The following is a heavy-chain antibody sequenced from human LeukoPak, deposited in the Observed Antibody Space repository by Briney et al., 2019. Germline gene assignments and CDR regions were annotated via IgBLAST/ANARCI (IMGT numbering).Heavy chain of an antibody. V-gene: IGHV3-30-3*01. CDR2: ISYDGSNK. CDR3: AREILPTYYDFWSGPPRGAFDI. J-gene: IGHJ3*02. Sequence: GGSLKLSCAASGFTFSSYAMHWVRQAPGKGLEWVAVISYDGSNKYYADSVKGRFTISRDNSKNTLYLQMNSLRAEDTAVYYCAREILPTYYDFWSGPPRGAFDIWGQGTMVTVSS. D-gene: IGHD3-3*01. CDR1: GFTFSSYA.